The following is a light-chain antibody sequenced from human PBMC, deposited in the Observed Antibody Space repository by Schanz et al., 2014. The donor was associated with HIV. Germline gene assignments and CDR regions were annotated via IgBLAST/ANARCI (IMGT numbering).Light chain of an antibody. Sequence: QSVLTQPPSMSAAPGQRVTISCAGSAFNIGQNYVSWFQQFPGTAPKLLIYVNHQRPSEIPDRISGSKTGTSATLAITGLQAEDEADYYCQSFDSRLSGSVFGGGTKLTVL. V-gene: IGLV1-51*01. CDR1: AFNIGQNY. J-gene: IGLJ3*02. CDR3: QSFDSRLSGSV. CDR2: VNH.